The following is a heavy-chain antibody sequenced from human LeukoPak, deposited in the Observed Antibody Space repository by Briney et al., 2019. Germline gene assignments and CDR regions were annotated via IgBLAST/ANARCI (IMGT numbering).Heavy chain of an antibody. CDR2: IYPGDSDT. CDR1: GYSFTSYW. D-gene: IGHD4-4*01. J-gene: IGHJ6*02. CDR3: ARQRYSNYQGGVYYYGMDV. Sequence: GESLKISCKGSGYSFTSYWIGWVRQMPGKGLEWMGIIYPGDSDTRYSPSFQGQVTISADKSISTAYLQWSSLKASDTAMYYCARQRYSNYQGGVYYYGMDVWGQGTTVTVPS. V-gene: IGHV5-51*01.